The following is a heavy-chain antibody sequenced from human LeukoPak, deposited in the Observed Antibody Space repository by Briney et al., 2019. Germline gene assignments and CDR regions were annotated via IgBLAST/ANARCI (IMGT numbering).Heavy chain of an antibody. CDR1: GFTFSDYY. D-gene: IGHD6-19*01. CDR3: ARDRAGSRDAFDI. J-gene: IGHJ3*02. Sequence: PGGSLRLSCAASGFTFSDYYMSWIRQAPGKGLEWVSYISSSSSYTNCADSVKGRFTISRDNTKNSLYLQMNSLRAEDTAVYYCARDRAGSRDAFDIWGQGTMVTVSS. V-gene: IGHV3-11*06. CDR2: ISSSSSYT.